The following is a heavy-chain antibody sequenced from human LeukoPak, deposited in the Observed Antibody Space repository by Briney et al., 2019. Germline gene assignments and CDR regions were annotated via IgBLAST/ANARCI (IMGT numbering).Heavy chain of an antibody. CDR3: AKDRMPDTAGLFDY. D-gene: IGHD5-18*01. CDR1: GFTFSSYA. CDR2: ISGSGGST. Sequence: PGGSLRLSCAASGFTFSSYAMIWVRQAPGKGLEWVSAISGSGGSTYYADSVKGRFTISRDNSKNTLYLQMNSLRAEDTAVYYCAKDRMPDTAGLFDYWGQGTLVTVSS. J-gene: IGHJ4*02. V-gene: IGHV3-23*01.